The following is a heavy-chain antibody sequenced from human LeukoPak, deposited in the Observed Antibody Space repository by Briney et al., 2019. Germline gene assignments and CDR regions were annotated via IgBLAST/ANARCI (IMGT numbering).Heavy chain of an antibody. V-gene: IGHV3-23*01. CDR3: VRDFPENWQLVPLLDY. Sequence: PGGSLRLSCAASGFTFDDYGMSWVRQAPGKGLEWVAVMRSGDGDTTYADSVRGRFTISRDNSKNRLDLQMNSLRPEDTAVYYCVRDFPENWQLVPLLDYWGQGTLVTVSS. CDR2: MRSGDGDT. CDR1: GFTFDDYG. D-gene: IGHD6-6*01. J-gene: IGHJ4*02.